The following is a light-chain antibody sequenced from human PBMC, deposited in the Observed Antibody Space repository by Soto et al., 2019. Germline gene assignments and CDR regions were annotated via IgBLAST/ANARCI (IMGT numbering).Light chain of an antibody. J-gene: IGKJ5*01. CDR1: ESIARL. CDR2: AAS. CDR3: QQTYSTLSIT. Sequence: DIQMTQSPSSLSASVGDRVTITCRASESIARLLNWYQQKPGKAPKLLIYAASSLQNGVPSRFRGGGSGTDFTLTINNLQPEDFAAYYCQQTYSTLSITFGQGTRLQIK. V-gene: IGKV1-39*01.